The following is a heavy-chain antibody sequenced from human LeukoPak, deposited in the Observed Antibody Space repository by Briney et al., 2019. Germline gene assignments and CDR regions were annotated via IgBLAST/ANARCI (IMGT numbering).Heavy chain of an antibody. D-gene: IGHD5-24*01. J-gene: IGHJ4*02. CDR2: IKQDGSEK. Sequence: GGSLRLSCAASGFTFSTYWMSWVRQAPGKGLEWVANIKQDGSEKYYVDSVKGRFTISGDNAKNSLYLQMNSLRDEDSAVYYCARANYCFDYWGQGTLVTVSS. CDR3: ARANYCFDY. CDR1: GFTFSTYW. V-gene: IGHV3-7*01.